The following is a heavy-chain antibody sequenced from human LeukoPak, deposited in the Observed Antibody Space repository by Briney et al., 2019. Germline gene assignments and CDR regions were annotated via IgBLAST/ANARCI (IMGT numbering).Heavy chain of an antibody. Sequence: GGSLRLSCAASGFSFSSYWMSWVRQAPGKGLEWVANIKQDGSEKYYVDSVKGRFTISRDNAKNSLYLQMNSLRAEDTAVYYSAKDRRGYSSSWRKYNWFDPWGQGTLVTGSS. CDR3: AKDRRGYSSSWRKYNWFDP. D-gene: IGHD6-13*01. J-gene: IGHJ5*01. V-gene: IGHV3-7*01. CDR1: GFSFSSYW. CDR2: IKQDGSEK.